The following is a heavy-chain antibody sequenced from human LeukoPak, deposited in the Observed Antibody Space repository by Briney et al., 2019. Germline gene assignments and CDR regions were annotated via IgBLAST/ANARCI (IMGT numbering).Heavy chain of an antibody. J-gene: IGHJ6*04. Sequence: GRSLRLSCAVSGFTFSSYGMHWGRNALRPGQEREAVIWFDGSNKSYADSANDRFTISRDNSKNTLYLQMNSLRAEDTAVYYCAMCIAAAVTRRDYYYYGMDVWGKGTTVTV. V-gene: IGHV3-33*01. CDR2: IWFDGSNK. CDR3: AMCIAAAVTRRDYYYYGMDV. D-gene: IGHD6-13*01. CDR1: GFTFSSYG.